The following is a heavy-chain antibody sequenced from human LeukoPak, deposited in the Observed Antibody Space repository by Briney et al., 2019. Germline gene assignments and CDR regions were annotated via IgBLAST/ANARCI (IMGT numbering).Heavy chain of an antibody. CDR1: GLTFSSYW. D-gene: IGHD6-19*01. CDR3: AGPHTRGWYLTFDY. Sequence: GGSLRLSCAVPGLTFSSYWMSWVRQTPGKGLEWVANIKEDGREKYYVDSVKGRFTISRDNAKNSLYLQMNSLRAEDTAIYYCAGPHTRGWYLTFDYWGQGTLVTVSS. J-gene: IGHJ4*02. CDR2: IKEDGREK. V-gene: IGHV3-7*01.